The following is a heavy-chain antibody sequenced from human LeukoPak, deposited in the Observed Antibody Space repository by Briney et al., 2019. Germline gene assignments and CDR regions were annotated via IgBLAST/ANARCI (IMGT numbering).Heavy chain of an antibody. V-gene: IGHV4-61*01. CDR1: GDSVRSDTYY. CDR3: ARGLTSMPPGGY. CDR2: INHSGST. Sequence: SETLSLTCTVSGDSVRSDTYYWSWIRQPPGKGLEWIGEINHSGSTNYNPSLKSRVTILVDTSKNQFSLKLSSVTAADTAVYYCARGLTSMPPGGYWGQGTLVTVSS. J-gene: IGHJ4*02. D-gene: IGHD2/OR15-2a*01.